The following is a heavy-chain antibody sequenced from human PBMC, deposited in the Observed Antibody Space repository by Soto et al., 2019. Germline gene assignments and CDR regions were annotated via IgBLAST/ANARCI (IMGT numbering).Heavy chain of an antibody. CDR2: TSNNGGVT. J-gene: IGHJ6*03. V-gene: IGHV3-23*01. D-gene: IGHD6-13*01. CDR3: ARRGYGSRWPNVYMDV. CDR1: GFTFNSYA. Sequence: GGSLRLSCAAYGFTFNSYAMTWVRQAPGKGLEWVSSTSNNGGVTYYGDSVRGRFTMSRDNSRNTLYLQMGSLRAEDMALYYCARRGYGSRWPNVYMDVWGKGTTVTVSS.